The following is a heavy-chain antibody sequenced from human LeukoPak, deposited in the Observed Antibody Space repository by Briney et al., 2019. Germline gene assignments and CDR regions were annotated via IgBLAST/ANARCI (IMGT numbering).Heavy chain of an antibody. J-gene: IGHJ3*01. D-gene: IGHD6-13*01. CDR3: AKDPPYTSTWPDALDA. CDR1: GYSFTTFG. Sequence: ASVKVSCKASGYSFTTFGINWLRQAPGQGLEWMGWINTKTGNPRYDQGFTGRFVFSLDTSVSTAYLEISSLKAEDTAVYFCAKDPPYTSTWPDALDAWGQGTMVTISS. V-gene: IGHV7-4-1*02. CDR2: INTKTGNP.